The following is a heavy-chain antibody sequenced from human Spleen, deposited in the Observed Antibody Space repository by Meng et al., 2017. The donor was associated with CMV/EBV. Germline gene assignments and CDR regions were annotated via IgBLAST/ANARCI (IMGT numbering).Heavy chain of an antibody. D-gene: IGHD5-12*01. J-gene: IGHJ4*02. CDR2: INHSGST. CDR3: ARGGGYDNYFDY. V-gene: IGHV4-34*01. Sequence: QVQLQQWGAGLWKPSELLLLTCAVYGGSFSGYYWSWIRQPPGKGLEWIGEINHSGSTNYNPSLKSRVTISVDTSKNQFSLKLSSVTAADTAVYYCARGGGYDNYFDYWGQGTLVTVSS. CDR1: GGSFSGYY.